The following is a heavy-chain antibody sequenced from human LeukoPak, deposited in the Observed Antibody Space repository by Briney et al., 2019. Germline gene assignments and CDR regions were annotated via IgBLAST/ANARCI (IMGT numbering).Heavy chain of an antibody. CDR3: AKEVEYPGYYHYLDV. J-gene: IGHJ6*03. CDR2: ISGSGGST. Sequence: GGSLRLSCAASGFTFSNYAMSWVRQAPGKGLEWVSPISGSGGSTYYADSVKGRFTISRDNSKNTLYLQMNSLRAEDTAVYYCAKEVEYPGYYHYLDVWGKGTTVTVSS. D-gene: IGHD3-16*01. V-gene: IGHV3-23*01. CDR1: GFTFSNYA.